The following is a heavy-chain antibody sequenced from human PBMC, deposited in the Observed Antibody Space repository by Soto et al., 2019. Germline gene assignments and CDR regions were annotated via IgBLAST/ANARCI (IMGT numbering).Heavy chain of an antibody. CDR1: GFIFKNYA. Sequence: GGSLRLSCAGSGFIFKNYALNWVRQAPDKGLEWVASITRDGYNKYYADSVKGRFTISRDNSRDTLSLQMTALRTEDSSIYYCTKSSGGSSSVGMDYWGQGTRVTVSS. CDR3: TKSSGGSSSVGMDY. CDR2: ITRDGYNK. V-gene: IGHV3-30*04. D-gene: IGHD6-6*01. J-gene: IGHJ4*02.